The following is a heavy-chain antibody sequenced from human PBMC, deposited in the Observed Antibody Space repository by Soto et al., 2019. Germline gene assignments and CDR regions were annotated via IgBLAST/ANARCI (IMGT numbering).Heavy chain of an antibody. D-gene: IGHD4-17*01. CDR3: ARPPTTVTTNYLDY. J-gene: IGHJ4*02. CDR2: VSSSSSYI. Sequence: GGSLRLSCAASGFTFSSYSMNWVRQAPGKGLEWVSSVSSSSSYIYYADSVKGRFTISRDNAKNSLYLQMNSLRAEDTAVYYCARPPTTVTTNYLDYWGQGTLVTVSS. CDR1: GFTFSSYS. V-gene: IGHV3-21*01.